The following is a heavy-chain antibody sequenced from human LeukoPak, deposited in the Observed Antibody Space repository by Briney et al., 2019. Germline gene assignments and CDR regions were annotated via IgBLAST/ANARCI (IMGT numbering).Heavy chain of an antibody. Sequence: KPSETLSLTCAVYAGSFSGYYWSWIRQPPGKGLEWIGEINHSGSTNYNPSLKSRVTISVDTSKNQFSLKLSSLTAADTAVYYCARANYYDSSGYSYWGQGTLVTVSS. D-gene: IGHD3-22*01. CDR3: ARANYYDSSGYSY. CDR2: INHSGST. V-gene: IGHV4-34*01. CDR1: AGSFSGYY. J-gene: IGHJ4*02.